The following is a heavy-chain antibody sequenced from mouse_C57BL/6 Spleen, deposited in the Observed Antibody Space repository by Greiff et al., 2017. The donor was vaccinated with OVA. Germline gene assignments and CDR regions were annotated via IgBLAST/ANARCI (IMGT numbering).Heavy chain of an antibody. J-gene: IGHJ2*01. CDR3: TRSYWDEGY. D-gene: IGHD4-1*01. CDR2: IDPETGGT. Sequence: QVQLQQSGAELVRPGASVTLSCKASGYTFTDYEMHWVKQTPVHGLEWIGAIDPETGGTAYNQKFKGKAILTADKSSSTAYMELRSLTSEDSAVYYCTRSYWDEGYWGQGTTLTVSS. CDR1: GYTFTDYE. V-gene: IGHV1-15*01.